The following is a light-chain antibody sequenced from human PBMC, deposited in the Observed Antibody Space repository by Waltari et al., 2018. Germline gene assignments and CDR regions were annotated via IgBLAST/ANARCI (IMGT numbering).Light chain of an antibody. CDR1: SSNIGGGFD. J-gene: IGLJ2*01. V-gene: IGLV1-40*01. CDR2: DNI. Sequence: QPVLTQPPSVSGAPGQRITISCTGNSSNIGGGFDVHWFQQLPGKAPKLLIYDNIHRPSGVPYRFSGSKSDTSASLVITGLQAEDEAYYYCQSYDTNWGVFGGGTKLTVL. CDR3: QSYDTNWGV.